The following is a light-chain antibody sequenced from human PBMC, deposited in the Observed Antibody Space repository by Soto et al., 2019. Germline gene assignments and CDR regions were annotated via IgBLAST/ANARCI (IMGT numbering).Light chain of an antibody. Sequence: QSVLTQPPSVSGAPGQRVTISCIGATSDVHWYQHLPGTAPKLLIYGNNNRPSGVPDRFSGSKSGTSASLAITGLQAEDEADYYCQSFDSSLSALYVFGTGTKQTVL. CDR2: GNN. J-gene: IGLJ1*01. CDR1: GATSD. V-gene: IGLV1-40*01. CDR3: QSFDSSLSALYV.